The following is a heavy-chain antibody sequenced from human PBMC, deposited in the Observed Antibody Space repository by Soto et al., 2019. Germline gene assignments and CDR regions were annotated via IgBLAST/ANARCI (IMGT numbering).Heavy chain of an antibody. V-gene: IGHV3-21*01. Sequence: KAGGSLRLSCAASGFTFSSYSMNWVRQAPGKGLEWVSSISSSSSYVYYADSVKGRFTISRDNAKNSLYLQMNSLRAEDTAVYYCAYSRDGYNVAFDIWGQGTMVTVSS. CDR1: GFTFSSYS. D-gene: IGHD4-4*01. CDR3: AYSRDGYNVAFDI. CDR2: ISSSSSYV. J-gene: IGHJ3*02.